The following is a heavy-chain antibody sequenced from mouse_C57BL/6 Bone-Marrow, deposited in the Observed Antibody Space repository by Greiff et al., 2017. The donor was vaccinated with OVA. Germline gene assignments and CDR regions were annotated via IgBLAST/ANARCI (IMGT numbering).Heavy chain of an antibody. CDR1: GYTFTSYW. D-gene: IGHD2-2*01. CDR3: ARKGYDY. CDR2: IDPSDSYT. V-gene: IGHV1-69*01. J-gene: IGHJ2*01. Sequence: QVQLQQPGAELVMPGASVKLSCKASGYTFTSYWMHWVKQRPGQGLEWIGEIDPSDSYTNYNQKFKGKSTLTVYKSSSTAYMQLSSLTSEDSAVYYCARKGYDYWGQGTTLTVSS.